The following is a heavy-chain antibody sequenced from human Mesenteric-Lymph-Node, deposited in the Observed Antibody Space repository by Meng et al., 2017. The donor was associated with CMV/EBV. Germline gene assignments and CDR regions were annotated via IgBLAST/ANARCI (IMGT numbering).Heavy chain of an antibody. D-gene: IGHD2-8*01. CDR2: ISGSGGKT. V-gene: IGHV3-23*01. Sequence: GESLKISCAASGFTFINYAMTWVRQTPGKGLEWVSTISGSGGKTYYADSVKGRFTISRDNDKNSVYLQMNSLRAEDTAVYYCARDSGRMNYWGQGTLVTVSS. J-gene: IGHJ4*02. CDR3: ARDSGRMNY. CDR1: GFTFINYA.